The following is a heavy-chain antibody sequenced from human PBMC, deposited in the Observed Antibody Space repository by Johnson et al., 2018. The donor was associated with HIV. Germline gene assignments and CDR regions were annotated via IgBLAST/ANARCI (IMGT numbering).Heavy chain of an antibody. CDR2: ISWNSGSI. D-gene: IGHD1-26*01. CDR1: GFTFSSYA. J-gene: IGHJ3*02. CDR3: AKVFSVELPAFDI. Sequence: VQLVESGGGLVQPGGSLRLSCAASGFTFSSYAMSWVRQAPGKGLEWVSGISWNSGSIGYADSVKGRFTISRDNAKNSLYLQMNSLRAEDTALYYCAKVFSVELPAFDIWGQGSMVTVSS. V-gene: IGHV3-9*01.